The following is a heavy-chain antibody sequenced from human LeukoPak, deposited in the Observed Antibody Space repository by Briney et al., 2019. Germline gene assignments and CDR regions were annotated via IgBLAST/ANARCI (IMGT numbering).Heavy chain of an antibody. J-gene: IGHJ2*01. CDR2: TSGDGGTT. CDR3: AKDMVWGWYFDL. V-gene: IGHV3-43*02. CDR1: GFAFADYA. D-gene: IGHD7-27*01. Sequence: QPGRSLRLSCAASGFAFADYAIHWVRQGPGGGLEWVSLTSGDGGTTYYADSVKGRFTISRDNSKNSLFLQMNSLRTEDTALYYCAKDMVWGWYFDLWGRGTLVTVSS.